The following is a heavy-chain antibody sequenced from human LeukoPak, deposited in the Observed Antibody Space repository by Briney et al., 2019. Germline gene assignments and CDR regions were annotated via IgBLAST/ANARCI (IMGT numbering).Heavy chain of an antibody. J-gene: IGHJ2*01. CDR3: ARDRGLCSSTSCYVKYFDL. Sequence: SQTLSLTCTVSGGSISSGGYYWSWIRQHPGKGLEWIGYMYYSGSTYYNPSLKSRVTILVDMSKNQFSLKLSSVTAADTAVYYCARDRGLCSSTSCYVKYFDLWGRGTLVTVSS. CDR1: GGSISSGGYY. V-gene: IGHV4-31*03. CDR2: MYYSGST. D-gene: IGHD2-2*01.